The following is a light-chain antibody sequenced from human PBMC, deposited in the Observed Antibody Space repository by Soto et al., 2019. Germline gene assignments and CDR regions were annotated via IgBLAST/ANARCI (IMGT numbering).Light chain of an antibody. CDR1: SRDVGGYNY. V-gene: IGLV2-14*01. CDR3: SSYTSSSTPHVV. J-gene: IGLJ2*01. Sequence: QSALTQPASVSGSPGQSITISCTGTSRDVGGYNYVSWYQQHPGKAPELMIYDVSNRPSGVSNRFSGSKSGNTASLTISGLQAEDEADYYCSSYTSSSTPHVVFGGGTKLTVL. CDR2: DVS.